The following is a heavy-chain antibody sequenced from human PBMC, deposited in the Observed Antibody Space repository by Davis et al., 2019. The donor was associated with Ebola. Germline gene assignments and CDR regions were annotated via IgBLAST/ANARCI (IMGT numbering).Heavy chain of an antibody. V-gene: IGHV3-23*01. D-gene: IGHD1-26*01. CDR3: AKDSGSYFALSSAPCFDY. CDR1: GFTFSSYA. CDR2: ISGSGGST. Sequence: GESLKISCAASGFTFSSYAMSWVRQAPGKGLEWVSAISGSGGSTYYADSVKGRFTISRDNSKNTLYLQMNSLRAEDTAVYYCAKDSGSYFALSSAPCFDYWGQGTLVTVSS. J-gene: IGHJ4*02.